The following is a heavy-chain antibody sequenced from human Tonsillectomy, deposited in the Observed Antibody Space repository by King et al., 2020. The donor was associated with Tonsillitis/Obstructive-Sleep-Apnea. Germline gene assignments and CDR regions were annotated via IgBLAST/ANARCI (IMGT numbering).Heavy chain of an antibody. CDR1: GYTFTSYG. J-gene: IGHJ4*02. CDR3: ARDRSGDILTGYYCIFDY. D-gene: IGHD3-9*01. Sequence: VQLVQSGAEVKKPGASVKVSCKASGYTFTSYGISWVRQAPGQGLEWMGWISAYNGNTNYAQKLQGRVTMTTDTSTSTAYMELRSLRSDDTAVYYCARDRSGDILTGYYCIFDYWGQGTLVTVSS. CDR2: ISAYNGNT. V-gene: IGHV1-18*01.